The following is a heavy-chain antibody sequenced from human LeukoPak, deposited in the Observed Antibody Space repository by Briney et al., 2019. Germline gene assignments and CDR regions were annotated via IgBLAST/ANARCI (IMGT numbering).Heavy chain of an antibody. D-gene: IGHD1-26*01. V-gene: IGHV1-2*06. CDR1: GYTFTGYH. Sequence: ASVKVSCKASGYTFTGYHMHWVRQAPGQGLEWMGRINPNSGDTNYAQKFQGRVTMTRDTSISTAYMELSRLTSDDTAMYYCARGVGGYDYLDYWGQGTLVTVSS. CDR3: ARGVGGYDYLDY. J-gene: IGHJ4*02. CDR2: INPNSGDT.